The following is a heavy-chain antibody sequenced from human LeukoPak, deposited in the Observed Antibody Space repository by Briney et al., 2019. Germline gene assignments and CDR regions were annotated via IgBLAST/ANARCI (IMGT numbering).Heavy chain of an antibody. Sequence: GASVKVSCKASGYTFTSYGISWVRQAPGQGLEWMGWISAYNGNTNYAQKLQGRVTMTTDTSTSTAYMELRSLRSDDTAVYYCARDYDSSGYYQYYFDYWGQGTLVTVSS. V-gene: IGHV1-18*01. D-gene: IGHD3-22*01. CDR1: GYTFTSYG. CDR3: ARDYDSSGYYQYYFDY. J-gene: IGHJ4*02. CDR2: ISAYNGNT.